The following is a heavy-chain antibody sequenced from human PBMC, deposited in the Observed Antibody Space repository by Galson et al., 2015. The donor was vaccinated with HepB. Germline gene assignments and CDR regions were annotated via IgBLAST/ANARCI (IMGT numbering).Heavy chain of an antibody. Sequence: SVKVSCKASGYTFTSYAMHWVRQAPGQRLEWMGWINAGNGNTKYSQKFQGRVTITRDTSASTAYMELSSLRSEDTAVYYCASWGDIVVVPAGRNFYGMDVWGQGTTVTVSS. CDR1: GYTFTSYA. CDR2: INAGNGNT. V-gene: IGHV1-3*01. J-gene: IGHJ6*02. D-gene: IGHD2-2*01. CDR3: ASWGDIVVVPAGRNFYGMDV.